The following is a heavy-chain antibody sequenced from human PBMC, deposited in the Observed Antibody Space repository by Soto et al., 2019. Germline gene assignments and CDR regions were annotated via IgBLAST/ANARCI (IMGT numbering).Heavy chain of an antibody. CDR1: GFTFSSDG. V-gene: IGHV3-30*18. D-gene: IGHD3-10*01. Sequence: GGSLRLSCAAAGFTFSSDGRHWVRQAPGKGLEWVAVISYDGSNKYYADSVKGRFTISRDNSKNTLYLQMNSLRAEDTAVYYCAKDQPHSSGTFDPWGQGTLVTVSS. J-gene: IGHJ5*02. CDR2: ISYDGSNK. CDR3: AKDQPHSSGTFDP.